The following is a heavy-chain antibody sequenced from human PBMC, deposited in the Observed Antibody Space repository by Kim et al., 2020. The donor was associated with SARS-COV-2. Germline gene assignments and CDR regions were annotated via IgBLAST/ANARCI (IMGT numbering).Heavy chain of an antibody. D-gene: IGHD2-15*01. Sequence: SETLSLTCTVSGGSISSSSYYWGWIRQPPGKGLEWIGSIYYSGSTYYNPSLKRRVTISVDTSTNQFSLKLSSVTAADTAVYFCAGEVVVATTYYCYGMDVWGEETTVTVSS. V-gene: IGHV4-39*01. CDR2: IYYSGST. J-gene: IGHJ6*02. CDR1: GGSISSSSYY. CDR3: AGEVVVATTYYCYGMDV.